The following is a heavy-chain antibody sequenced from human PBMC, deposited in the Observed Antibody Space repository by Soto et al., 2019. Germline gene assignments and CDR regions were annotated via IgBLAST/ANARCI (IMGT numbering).Heavy chain of an antibody. D-gene: IGHD2-15*01. CDR3: ARGMGIVVVVAATATWFDP. J-gene: IGHJ5*02. Sequence: QVQLVESGGGVVQPGRSLRLSCAASGFTFNTYGMHWVRQAPGKGLEWVAVIWYDGSNKYYADSVKGRFTISRDNSKNTLYLQMNSLRAEDTAVYYCARGMGIVVVVAATATWFDPWGQGTLVTVSS. CDR2: IWYDGSNK. CDR1: GFTFNTYG. V-gene: IGHV3-30*19.